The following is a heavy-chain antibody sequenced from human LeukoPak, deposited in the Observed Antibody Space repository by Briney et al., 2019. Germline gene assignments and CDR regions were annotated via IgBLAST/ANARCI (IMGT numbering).Heavy chain of an antibody. CDR3: ARDNWNDFIPSADAFDI. J-gene: IGHJ3*02. Sequence: ASVKVSCKVSGYTLTELSMHWVRHAPGKGLEWMGGFDPEDGETIYAQKFQGRVTMTEDTSTDTAYMELSSLRSEDTAVYYCARDNWNDFIPSADAFDIWGQGTMVTVSS. CDR2: FDPEDGET. D-gene: IGHD1-1*01. V-gene: IGHV1-24*01. CDR1: GYTLTELS.